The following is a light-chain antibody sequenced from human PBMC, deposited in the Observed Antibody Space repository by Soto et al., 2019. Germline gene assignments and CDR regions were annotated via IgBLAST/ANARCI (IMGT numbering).Light chain of an antibody. J-gene: IGLJ2*01. CDR1: SSHIGNNY. Sequence: QAVVTQPPSVSAAPGQKVTISCSGSSSHIGNNYVSWYQQLPGTAPKLLIYDNNKRPSGIPDRFSGSKSGTSATLGITGLQTGDEADYYCGTWDFSLSAVVFGGGTKLTVL. V-gene: IGLV1-51*01. CDR3: GTWDFSLSAVV. CDR2: DNN.